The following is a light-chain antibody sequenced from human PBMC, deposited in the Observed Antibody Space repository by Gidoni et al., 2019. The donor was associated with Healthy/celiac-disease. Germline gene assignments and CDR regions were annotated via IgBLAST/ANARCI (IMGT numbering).Light chain of an antibody. Sequence: EIVMTQCPATLAVSPGGRATLYCRASQSVNSNLAWYQQKPGQAPRLLIYGASTRATGIPARFSGSGSGTEFTLTISSLQSEDFAVYYCQQYNNWCLTFGGXTKVEIK. V-gene: IGKV3-15*01. CDR3: QQYNNWCLT. CDR1: QSVNSN. J-gene: IGKJ4*01. CDR2: GAS.